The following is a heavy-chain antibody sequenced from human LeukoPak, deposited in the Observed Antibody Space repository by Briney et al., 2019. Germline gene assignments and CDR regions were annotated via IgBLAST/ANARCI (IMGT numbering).Heavy chain of an antibody. V-gene: IGHV3-23*01. CDR3: ANEGLNIATRDFFDS. CDR2: ISNSGGSA. D-gene: IGHD6-6*01. CDR1: GFIFRNYV. J-gene: IGHJ4*02. Sequence: GGSLRLSCAASGFIFRNYVVAWVRQAPGKGLEWVSQISNSGGSAYYADSVKGRFTISRDNSKNTLYLQMNSLRAEDTAVYYCANEGLNIATRDFFDSWGQGTLVTVSS.